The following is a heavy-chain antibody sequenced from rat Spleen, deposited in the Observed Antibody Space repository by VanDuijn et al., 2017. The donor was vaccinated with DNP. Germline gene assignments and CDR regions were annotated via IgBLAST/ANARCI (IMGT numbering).Heavy chain of an antibody. CDR3: TRDLNWGGFFDY. D-gene: IGHD5-1*01. CDR2: ISSGGST. V-gene: IGHV2S12*01. Sequence: QVQLKESGPGLVQPSQTLSLTCTVSGFSLTSYGVSWVRQPPGKGLEWIAAISSGGSTYYNSVFKSRLSISRDTSRSQVLLKMNSLQTEDTAIYYCTRDLNWGGFFDYWGQGVMVTVSS. CDR1: GFSLTSYG. J-gene: IGHJ2*01.